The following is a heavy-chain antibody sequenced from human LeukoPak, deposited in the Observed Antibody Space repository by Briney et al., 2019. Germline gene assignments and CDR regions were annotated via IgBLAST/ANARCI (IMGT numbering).Heavy chain of an antibody. D-gene: IGHD1-26*01. J-gene: IGHJ6*03. CDR3: ARDGKPSRPCYYYYYYYMDV. CDR1: GGFISSYY. CDR2: IYTSGST. Sequence: PSETLSLTCTVSGGFISSYYWSWIRQPAGKGLEWIGRIYTSGSTNYNPSLKSRVTMSVDTSKNQFSLKLSSVTAADTAVYYCARDGKPSRPCYYYYYYYMDVWGKGTTVTVSS. V-gene: IGHV4-4*07.